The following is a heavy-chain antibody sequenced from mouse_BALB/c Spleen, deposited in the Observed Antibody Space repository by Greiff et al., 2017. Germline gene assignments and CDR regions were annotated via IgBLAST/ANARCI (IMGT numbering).Heavy chain of an antibody. V-gene: IGHV1-14*01. J-gene: IGHJ1*01. CDR3: ARWGGDYDDWYFDV. CDR2: INPYNDGT. Sequence: EVQLQQSGPELVKPGASVKMSCKASGYTFTSYVMHWVKQKPGQGLEWIGYINPYNDGTKYNEKFKGKATLTSDKSSSTAYMELSSLTSEDSAVYYCARWGGDYDDWYFDVWGAGTTVTVSS. D-gene: IGHD2-4*01. CDR1: GYTFTSYV.